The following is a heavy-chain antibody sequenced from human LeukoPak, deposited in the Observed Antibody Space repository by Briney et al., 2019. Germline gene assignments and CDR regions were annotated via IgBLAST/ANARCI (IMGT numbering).Heavy chain of an antibody. CDR3: ARTGPNYYYMDV. CDR1: VDSISTYY. CDR2: IFNSGST. V-gene: IGHV4-59*08. J-gene: IGHJ6*03. Sequence: SETLSLTCTVSVDSISTYYWTWIRQPPGKGLEWVGYIFNSGSTNYNPSLKSRVTLSIDTSKNQFSLKLSSVTAADTAVYYCARTGPNYYYMDVWGKGTTVTVSS. D-gene: IGHD1-14*01.